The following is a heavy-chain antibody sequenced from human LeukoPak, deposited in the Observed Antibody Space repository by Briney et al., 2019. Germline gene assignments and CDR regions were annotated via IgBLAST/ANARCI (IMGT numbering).Heavy chain of an antibody. J-gene: IGHJ6*03. CDR3: ARDNGSGYLYYYHMDV. CDR1: GYSISSGYY. Sequence: PSETLSLTCTVSGYSISSGYYWGWIRQPPGKGLGWIGSIYHSGSTYYNPSLKSRVTISVDTSKNQFSLKLSSVTAADTAVYYCARDNGSGYLYYYHMDVWGKGTTVTVSS. CDR2: IYHSGST. V-gene: IGHV4-38-2*02. D-gene: IGHD3-22*01.